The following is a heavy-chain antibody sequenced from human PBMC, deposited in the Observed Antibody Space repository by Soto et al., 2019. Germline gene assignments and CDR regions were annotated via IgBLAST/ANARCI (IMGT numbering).Heavy chain of an antibody. D-gene: IGHD4-17*01. V-gene: IGHV3-30-3*01. Sequence: QVQLVESGGGVVQPGRSLRLSCAASGFTFSSYAMHWVRQAPGKGLEWVAVISYDGSNKYYADSVKGRFTISRDNSKNPLYLQMNSLRAEDTAVYYCARDPPLNDYGDSSSEYYFDYWGQGTLVTVSS. J-gene: IGHJ4*02. CDR2: ISYDGSNK. CDR1: GFTFSSYA. CDR3: ARDPPLNDYGDSSSEYYFDY.